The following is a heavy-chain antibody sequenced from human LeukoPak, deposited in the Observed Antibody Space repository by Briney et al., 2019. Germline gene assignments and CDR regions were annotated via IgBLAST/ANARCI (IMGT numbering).Heavy chain of an antibody. Sequence: SETLSLTCTVSGGSISSGSYYWSWIRQPAGKGLEWIGRIYTSGSTNYNPSLKSRVTISVDTSKNQFSLKLSSVTAADTAVYYCARVGIAGKRQQLVPYFLAMDVWGKGTTVTVSS. V-gene: IGHV4-61*02. CDR3: ARVGIAGKRQQLVPYFLAMDV. CDR2: IYTSGST. CDR1: GGSISSGSYY. J-gene: IGHJ6*03. D-gene: IGHD6-13*01.